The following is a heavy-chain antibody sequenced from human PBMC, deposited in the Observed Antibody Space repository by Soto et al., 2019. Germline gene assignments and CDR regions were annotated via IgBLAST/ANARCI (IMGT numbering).Heavy chain of an antibody. CDR2: ISSSSSAI. V-gene: IGHV3-48*02. CDR1: GFTFSSYS. CDR3: ARAVGDSSGYFDY. J-gene: IGHJ4*02. Sequence: EVQLVESGGGLVQPGGSLRLSCAASGFTFSSYSMDWVRQAPGKGLEWVSYISSSSSAIYYADSVKGRFTISRDNAKNALYLQMNSLRDEATAVYYCARAVGDSSGYFDYWDPGTLVPVSS. D-gene: IGHD3-22*01.